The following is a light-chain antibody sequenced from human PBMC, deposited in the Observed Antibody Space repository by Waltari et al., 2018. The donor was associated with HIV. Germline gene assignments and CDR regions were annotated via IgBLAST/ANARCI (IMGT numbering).Light chain of an antibody. J-gene: IGLJ1*01. V-gene: IGLV1-40*01. CDR2: GHS. CDR3: QSDDSSLSGSV. Sequence: QSVLTQPPSVSGAPGQRVTISCTGSSSNIGAGYDVHWYQQLPGTAPKLLVYGHSNRPSGVPDGFSGTKSGTSASLAITGLQAGDEADDYCQSDDSSLSGSVFGPGTKVTVL. CDR1: SSNIGAGYD.